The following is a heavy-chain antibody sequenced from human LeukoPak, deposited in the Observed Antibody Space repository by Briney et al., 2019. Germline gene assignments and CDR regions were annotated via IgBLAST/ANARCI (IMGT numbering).Heavy chain of an antibody. J-gene: IGHJ4*02. D-gene: IGHD1-26*01. CDR3: ARVQEWELLPPDY. Sequence: ASAKASCKASWYTYTSFGISWVRKAPGQGLEWMGWNSAYNGNTNYAQKLQGRVTMTADTSTSTAYMELRSLRSDDTAVYYCARVQEWELLPPDYWGQGTLVTVLS. CDR2: NSAYNGNT. V-gene: IGHV1-18*01. CDR1: WYTYTSFG.